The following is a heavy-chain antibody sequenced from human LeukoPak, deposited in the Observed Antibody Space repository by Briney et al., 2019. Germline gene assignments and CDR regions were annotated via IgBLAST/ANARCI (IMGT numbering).Heavy chain of an antibody. CDR2: ISSSGNYI. Sequence: GGSLRLSCAASGFTFSDHDMNWVRQAPGKGLEWVSSISSSGNYIYYADSVKGRFTISRDNAKNSLYLQMNSLRAEDTAVYYCARGGAMVRGVSPLDYWGQGTLVTVSS. V-gene: IGHV3-21*03. CDR3: ARGGAMVRGVSPLDY. D-gene: IGHD3-10*01. CDR1: GFTFSDHD. J-gene: IGHJ4*02.